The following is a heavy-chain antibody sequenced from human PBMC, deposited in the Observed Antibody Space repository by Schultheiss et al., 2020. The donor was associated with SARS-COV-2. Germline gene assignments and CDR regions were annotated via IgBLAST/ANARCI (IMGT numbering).Heavy chain of an antibody. D-gene: IGHD6-6*01. CDR3: AGAVGSSASLIDY. V-gene: IGHV3-30*12. CDR1: GFTFSSYG. J-gene: IGHJ4*02. Sequence: GGSLRLSCAASGFTFSSYGMHWVRQAPGKGLEWVAVISYDGSNKYYADSVKGRFTISRDNSKNTLYLQMNSLRAEDTAVYYCAGAVGSSASLIDYWGQGTLVTVSS. CDR2: ISYDGSNK.